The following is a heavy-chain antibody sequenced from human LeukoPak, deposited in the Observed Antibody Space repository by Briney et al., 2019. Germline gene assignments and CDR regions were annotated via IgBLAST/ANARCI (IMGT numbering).Heavy chain of an antibody. D-gene: IGHD4-17*01. Sequence: GGSLRLSCAASGFSFSRNGMHWVRQAPGKGLEWVAVISYDGSDKYHADSVKGRFTISRDNSKNTLYLQMNSLRAEDTAVYFCASTVTSNKVQHWGQGTLVTVSS. J-gene: IGHJ1*01. CDR2: ISYDGSDK. V-gene: IGHV3-30*03. CDR3: ASTVTSNKVQH. CDR1: GFSFSRNG.